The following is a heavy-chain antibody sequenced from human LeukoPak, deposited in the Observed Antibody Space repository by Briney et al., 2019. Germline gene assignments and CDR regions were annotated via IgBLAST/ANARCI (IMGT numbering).Heavy chain of an antibody. J-gene: IGHJ4*02. D-gene: IGHD3-22*01. Sequence: ASVKVPCKASGCTFSNYDINWVRQATGQGLEWMGWMNPNSGNTGYAQKFQGRVTMTRNTSINTAYMELSSLTSEDTAVYYCARRADYYDSSAYYYWGQGTLVTVSS. CDR1: GCTFSNYD. CDR3: ARRADYYDSSAYYY. V-gene: IGHV1-8*01. CDR2: MNPNSGNT.